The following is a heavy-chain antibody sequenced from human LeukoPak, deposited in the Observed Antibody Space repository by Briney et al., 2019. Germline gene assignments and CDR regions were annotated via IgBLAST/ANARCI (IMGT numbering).Heavy chain of an antibody. CDR1: GYTFTSNG. V-gene: IGHV1-18*01. Sequence: GASVKVSCKASGYTFTSNGISWVRQAPGQGLEWMGWISAYNGNTNYAQKLQGRVTMTTDTSTSTAYMELRSLRSDDTAVYYCARGMGYSYGHPQGAFDIWGQGTMVTVSS. D-gene: IGHD5-18*01. CDR3: ARGMGYSYGHPQGAFDI. J-gene: IGHJ3*02. CDR2: ISAYNGNT.